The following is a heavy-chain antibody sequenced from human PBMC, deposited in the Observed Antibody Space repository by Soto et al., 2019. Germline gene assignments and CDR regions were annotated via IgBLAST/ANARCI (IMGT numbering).Heavy chain of an antibody. CDR1: GFTFCNYA. CDR2: ISGSGDSP. D-gene: IGHD6-19*01. CDR3: AKEGTSGLYYFDY. Sequence: PGGSLRLSCAASGFTFCNYALSWVRQAPGKGLEWVSIISGSGDSPYYADSVKGRFTISRDNSRNTLYLQMNSLRAGDSAKYYCAKEGTSGLYYFDYWGPGTLVTVSS. V-gene: IGHV3-23*01. J-gene: IGHJ4*02.